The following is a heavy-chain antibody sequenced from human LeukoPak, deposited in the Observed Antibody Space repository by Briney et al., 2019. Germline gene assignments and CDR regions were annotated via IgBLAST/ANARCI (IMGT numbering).Heavy chain of an antibody. J-gene: IGHJ3*02. V-gene: IGHV4-59*08. CDR2: IYYSGST. CDR3: ARLPIAADAFDI. CDR1: GGSISSYY. D-gene: IGHD6-13*01. Sequence: SETLSLTCTVSGGSISSYYWSWIRQPPGKGLEWIGYIYYSGSTNYDPSLKSRVTISVDTSKNQFSLKLSSVTAADTAVYYCARLPIAADAFDIWGQGTMVTVSS.